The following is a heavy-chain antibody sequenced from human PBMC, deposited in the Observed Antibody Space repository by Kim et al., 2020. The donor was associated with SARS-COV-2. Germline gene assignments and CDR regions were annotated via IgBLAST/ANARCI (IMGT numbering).Heavy chain of an antibody. V-gene: IGHV3-21*01. CDR1: GFTFSSYS. J-gene: IGHJ4*02. D-gene: IGHD3-10*01. Sequence: GGSLRLSCAASGFTFSSYSMNWVRQAPGKGLEWVSSISSSSSYIYYADSVKGRFTISRDNAKNSLYLQMNSLRAEDTAVYYCATMVRGEAAEYYFDYWGQGTLVTVSS. CDR2: ISSSSSYI. CDR3: ATMVRGEAAEYYFDY.